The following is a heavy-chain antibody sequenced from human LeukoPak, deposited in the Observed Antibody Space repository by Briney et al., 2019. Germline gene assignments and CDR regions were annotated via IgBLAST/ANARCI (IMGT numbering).Heavy chain of an antibody. D-gene: IGHD2-8*02. CDR2: ISAYNGLT. V-gene: IGHV1-18*01. CDR1: GYTFNTYG. CDR3: ARDDASWGLQSRTGIDY. J-gene: IGHJ4*02. Sequence: GASVKVSCKASGYTFNTYGISWVRQAPGQRLEWMGWISAYNGLTNYAQNLQDRVTMTTDTSTTAYMELRSLRFDDTAVYYCARDDASWGLQSRTGIDYWGQGTLVTVSS.